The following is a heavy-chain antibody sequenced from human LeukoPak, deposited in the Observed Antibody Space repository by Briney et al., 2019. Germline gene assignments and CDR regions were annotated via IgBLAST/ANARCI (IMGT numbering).Heavy chain of an antibody. CDR3: ARSLPGVAARAFDP. V-gene: IGHV4-4*07. J-gene: IGHJ5*02. CDR2: IYTSGST. Sequence: SETLSLTCTVSGGSISSYYWSWIRQPTGKGLEWIGRIYTSGSTNYNPSLKSRVTMSVDTSKNQFSLKLSSVTAADTAVYFCARSLPGVAARAFDPWGQGTLVTVSS. D-gene: IGHD6-6*01. CDR1: GGSISSYY.